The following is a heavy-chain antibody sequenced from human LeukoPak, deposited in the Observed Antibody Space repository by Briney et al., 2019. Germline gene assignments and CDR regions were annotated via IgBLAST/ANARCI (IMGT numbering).Heavy chain of an antibody. D-gene: IGHD3-22*01. CDR3: ARVSYYHDSSGYNQWFDP. Sequence: SQTLSLTCTVSGGSISSGDYYWSWIRQPPGKGLEWIGYIYYSGSTYYNPSLKSRVTISVDTSKNQFSLKLSSVTAADTAVYYCARVSYYHDSSGYNQWFDPWGQGTLVTVSS. CDR1: GGSISSGDYY. J-gene: IGHJ5*02. V-gene: IGHV4-30-4*01. CDR2: IYYSGST.